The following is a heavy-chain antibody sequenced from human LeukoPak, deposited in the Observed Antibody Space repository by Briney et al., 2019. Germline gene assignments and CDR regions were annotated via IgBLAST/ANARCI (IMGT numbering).Heavy chain of an antibody. CDR3: ARGGTIFGVLTH. CDR2: IYTSGTT. J-gene: IGHJ4*02. CDR1: GGSISNFY. D-gene: IGHD3-3*01. Sequence: PSETLSLTCSVSGGSISNFYWSWIRQPAGKGLGWIGSIYTSGTTNYNPSLKSRVTMSVDTSKNQISLRLSSVTAADTAVYYCARGGTIFGVLTHWGQGTLATVSS. V-gene: IGHV4-4*07.